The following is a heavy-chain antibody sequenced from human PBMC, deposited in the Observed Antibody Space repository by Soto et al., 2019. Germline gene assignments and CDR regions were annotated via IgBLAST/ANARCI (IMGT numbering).Heavy chain of an antibody. Sequence: GGSLRLSCAASGFTFSSYWMHWVRQAPGKGLVWVSRINSDGSSTSYADSVKGRFTISRDNAKNTLYLQMNSLRAEDTAVYYCARGPYYCSGGSCSHHVDYWGQGTLVTVSS. V-gene: IGHV3-74*01. D-gene: IGHD2-15*01. CDR3: ARGPYYCSGGSCSHHVDY. CDR1: GFTFSSYW. CDR2: INSDGSST. J-gene: IGHJ4*02.